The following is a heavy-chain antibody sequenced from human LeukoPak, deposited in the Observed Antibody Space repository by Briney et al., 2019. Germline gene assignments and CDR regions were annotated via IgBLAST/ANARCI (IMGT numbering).Heavy chain of an antibody. J-gene: IGHJ4*02. V-gene: IGHV4-39*07. D-gene: IGHD3-10*01. CDR3: ASPILGITMVRGLRDY. CDR2: IYCSGST. Sequence: SETLSLTCTVSGGSISSSNYYWGWIRQPPGKGLEWIGSIYCSGSTYYNPSLKSRVTISVDTSKNQFSLKLSSVTAADTAVYYCASPILGITMVRGLRDYWGQGTVVTVSS. CDR1: GGSISSSNYY.